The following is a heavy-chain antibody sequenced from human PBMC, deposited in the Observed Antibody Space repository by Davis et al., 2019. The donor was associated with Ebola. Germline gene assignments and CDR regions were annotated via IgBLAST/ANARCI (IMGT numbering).Heavy chain of an antibody. CDR1: GFTFGTYG. D-gene: IGHD3-16*01. CDR3: ATYSYAPLY. CDR2: ISYEGRSQ. Sequence: GGSLRLSCAASGFTFGTYGMHWVRQAPGKGLEWVAVISYEGRSQYYADSVKGRFTISRDNSKDTLHLQMNDLRPEDTAVYYCATYSYAPLYWGQGTLVTVPS. V-gene: IGHV3-30*03. J-gene: IGHJ4*02.